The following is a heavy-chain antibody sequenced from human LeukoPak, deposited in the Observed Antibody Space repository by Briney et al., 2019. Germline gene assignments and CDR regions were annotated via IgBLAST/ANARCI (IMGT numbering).Heavy chain of an antibody. CDR2: INPNSGGT. CDR3: ARDTAMVTYWFDP. J-gene: IGHJ5*02. CDR1: GYTFTGYY. D-gene: IGHD5-18*01. V-gene: IGHV1-2*02. Sequence: GASVKVCCKASGYTFTGYYMHWVRQAPGQGLEWMGWINPNSGGTNYAQKFQGRVTMTRDTSISTAYMELSRLRSDDTAVYYCARDTAMVTYWFDPWGQGTLVTVSS.